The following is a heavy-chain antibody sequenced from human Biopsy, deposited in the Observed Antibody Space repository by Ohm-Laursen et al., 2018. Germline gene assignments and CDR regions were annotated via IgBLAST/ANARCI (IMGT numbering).Heavy chain of an antibody. CDR3: ALGGIRFLEWPGDFFNY. CDR2: NNPDNGDI. CDR1: GYSFTSYA. J-gene: IGHJ4*02. V-gene: IGHV1-18*01. Sequence: ASVKVSCKASGYSFTSYAISWVRQAPGQGLEWMGWNNPDNGDIHYAQKLQGRVTMATDTSTTTAYMELRSLTSDDTALYYCALGGIRFLEWPGDFFNYWGQGTLVTVSS. D-gene: IGHD3-3*01.